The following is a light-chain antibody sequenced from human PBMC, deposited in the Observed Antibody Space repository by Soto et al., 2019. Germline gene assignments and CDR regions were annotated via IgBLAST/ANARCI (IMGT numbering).Light chain of an antibody. J-gene: IGKJ5*01. CDR2: DAS. CDR1: QDISNY. V-gene: IGKV1-33*01. Sequence: DIHMTQSPSAMYAPLGDRVTITFQASQDISNYLNWDQQKLVQASKVLIYDASNLETGFPSRFSGSGSGTDFTFTISSLQPEDIATYYCQQYSHLITFGQGTRLEI. CDR3: QQYSHLIT.